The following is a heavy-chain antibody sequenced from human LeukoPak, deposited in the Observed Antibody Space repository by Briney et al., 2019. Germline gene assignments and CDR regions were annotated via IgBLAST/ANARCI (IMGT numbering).Heavy chain of an antibody. J-gene: IGHJ6*03. CDR2: IYHSGST. V-gene: IGHV4-38-2*02. CDR1: GYSISNSFY. Sequence: PSETLSLTCTVSGYSISNSFYWGWIRQPPGKGLEWIGSIYHSGSTYYNPSLRSRVTISVDTSKNQFSLRLSSVTAADTAVYYCARAHRVYVTSYNRYYYHMDVWGKGTTVTVSS. D-gene: IGHD1-14*01. CDR3: ARAHRVYVTSYNRYYYHMDV.